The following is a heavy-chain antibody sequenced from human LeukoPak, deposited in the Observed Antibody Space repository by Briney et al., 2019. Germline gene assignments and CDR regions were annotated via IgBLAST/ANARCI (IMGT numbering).Heavy chain of an antibody. CDR2: ISWNSGSI. CDR3: VRERFHGSGAPKFDF. CDR1: GFTFDDYA. J-gene: IGHJ4*02. Sequence: GRSLRLSCAASGFTFDDYAMHWVRQGPGKGLEWVSGISWNSGSIGYADSVKGRFTISRDNAKNSLHLQVNSLRAEDTAVYYCVRERFHGSGAPKFDFWGQGTLVTVSS. V-gene: IGHV3-9*01. D-gene: IGHD3-10*01.